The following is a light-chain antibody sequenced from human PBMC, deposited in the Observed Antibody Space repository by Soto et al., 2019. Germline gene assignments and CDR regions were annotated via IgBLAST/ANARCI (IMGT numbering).Light chain of an antibody. J-gene: IGKJ2*01. CDR1: QSVSSSY. CDR2: GAS. V-gene: IGKV3-20*01. Sequence: EIVLTQSPGTLSLSPGERATLSCRASQSVSSSYLAWYQQKAGQAPRLLIYGASSRATGIPDRFSASGSGTDLTLTISRLEPEDFAVYYCHQYGSTPYTFGQGTKLEIK. CDR3: HQYGSTPYT.